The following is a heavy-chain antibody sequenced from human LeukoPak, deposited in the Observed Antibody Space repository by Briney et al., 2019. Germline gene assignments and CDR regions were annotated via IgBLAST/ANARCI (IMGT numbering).Heavy chain of an antibody. D-gene: IGHD2-21*01. J-gene: IGHJ3*01. CDR2: VSGYNGNT. CDR3: ARQSVISSRSPDDAFDL. V-gene: IGHV1-18*01. Sequence: ASVKVSCKASGYTFTKYGISWVRQAPGLGLEWMGWVSGYNGNTDYAQRLQGRVTMTTDTSTSTAYMELRSLRSDDAAVYYCARQSVISSRSPDDAFDLWGQGTMVTVSS. CDR1: GYTFTKYG.